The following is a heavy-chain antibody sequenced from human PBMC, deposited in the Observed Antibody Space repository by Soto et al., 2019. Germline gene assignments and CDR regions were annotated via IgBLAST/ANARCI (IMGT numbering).Heavy chain of an antibody. CDR1: GFTFSNYW. J-gene: IGHJ4*02. CDR3: ARGILGSGTANDH. Sequence: EVQLVESGGGLVQPGGSLILSCAASGFTFSNYWMVWVRQAPRKGLVWVSRIIGDGLYTTYADSVNGRFTISRDNAKNTVYLQMNCLRVEDTAVYYCARGILGSGTANDHWGQGTLVTVSS. D-gene: IGHD3-10*01. CDR2: IIGDGLYT. V-gene: IGHV3-74*03.